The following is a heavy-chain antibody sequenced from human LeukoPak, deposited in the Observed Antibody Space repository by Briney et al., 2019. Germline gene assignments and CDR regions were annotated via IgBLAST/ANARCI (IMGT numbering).Heavy chain of an antibody. Sequence: SQTLSLTRTVSRGSISRVNSDGGWIRHHPRKGLEWIAHTYYSGSTYYSSSLKSRVTMSIDTSKNQFSLKLRSVTAADTAVYFCARQYYDILTAYYAAGSWFDPWGQGTLVTVSS. V-gene: IGHV4-31*03. D-gene: IGHD3-9*01. J-gene: IGHJ5*02. CDR1: RGSISRVNSD. CDR3: ARQYYDILTAYYAAGSWFDP. CDR2: TYYSGST.